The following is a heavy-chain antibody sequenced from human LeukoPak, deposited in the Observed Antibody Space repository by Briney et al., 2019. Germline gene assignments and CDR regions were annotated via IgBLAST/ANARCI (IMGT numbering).Heavy chain of an antibody. CDR1: GFTFSSYA. V-gene: IGHV3-74*01. D-gene: IGHD6-19*01. J-gene: IGHJ4*02. CDR2: ISSDGSST. Sequence: GGSLRLSCAASGFTFSSYAMYWVRQAPGKGLVWVSRISSDGSSTIYADSVKGRFTISRDNSNNAVYLQMNSLRAEDTALYYCAKRAPPGTAVGVPYYFDHWGQGTLVTVSS. CDR3: AKRAPPGTAVGVPYYFDH.